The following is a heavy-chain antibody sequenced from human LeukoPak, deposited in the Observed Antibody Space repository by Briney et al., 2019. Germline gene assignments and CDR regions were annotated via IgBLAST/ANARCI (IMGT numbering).Heavy chain of an antibody. Sequence: PSETLSLTCTVSGGSISSYYWSWIRQPPGKGLEWIGYIYYSGSTNYNPSLKSRVTISVDASKNQFSLKLSSVTAADTAVYYCARDSLLGNWFDPWGQGTLVTVSS. D-gene: IGHD1-26*01. CDR2: IYYSGST. CDR1: GGSISSYY. CDR3: ARDSLLGNWFDP. V-gene: IGHV4-59*01. J-gene: IGHJ5*02.